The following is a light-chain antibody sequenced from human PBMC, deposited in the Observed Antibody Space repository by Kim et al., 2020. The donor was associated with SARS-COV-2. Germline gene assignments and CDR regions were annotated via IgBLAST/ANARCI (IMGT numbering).Light chain of an antibody. CDR1: KSVSSS. V-gene: IGKV3-15*01. J-gene: IGKJ5*01. CDR3: QQYNNWPAIT. Sequence: SPGEKTTTSCRATKSVSSSFAWYQQKPGQAPRLLIYGASSRAASSPARFSGSGSGREYTLTISSLRSDDFAVYYCQQYNNWPAITFGLGTRLEIK. CDR2: GAS.